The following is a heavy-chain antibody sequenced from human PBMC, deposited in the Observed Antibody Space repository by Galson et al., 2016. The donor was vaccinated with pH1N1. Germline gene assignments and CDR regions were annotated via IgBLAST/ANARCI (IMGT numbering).Heavy chain of an antibody. Sequence: SVKVSCKASGDTFNYYTINWVRQAPGQGLQWMGRIIPVLSLPTYAQTFQGSVTISADKSTTTVHMHLSSLRSEDTAVYYCARAPYDSWSGYYTNFGGYFDSWGQGILVTVSS. CDR2: IIPVLSLP. V-gene: IGHV1-69*02. D-gene: IGHD3-3*01. CDR3: ARAPYDSWSGYYTNFGGYFDS. CDR1: GDTFNYYT. J-gene: IGHJ4*02.